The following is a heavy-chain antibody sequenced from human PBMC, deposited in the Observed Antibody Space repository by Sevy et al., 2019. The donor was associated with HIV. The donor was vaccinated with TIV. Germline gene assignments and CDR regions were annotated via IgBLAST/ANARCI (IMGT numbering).Heavy chain of an antibody. Sequence: GGSLRLSCAASGFTFTEFVMSWVRQSPGKGLEWVSTISSGDGSTYYADSVKGRFTISRDNAQNTLDLQMNSLRAEDTAVYYCAKDVVGGYYDSSGYSDHWGQGTLVTVSS. J-gene: IGHJ4*02. D-gene: IGHD3-22*01. CDR1: GFTFTEFV. CDR3: AKDVVGGYYDSSGYSDH. V-gene: IGHV3-23*01. CDR2: ISSGDGST.